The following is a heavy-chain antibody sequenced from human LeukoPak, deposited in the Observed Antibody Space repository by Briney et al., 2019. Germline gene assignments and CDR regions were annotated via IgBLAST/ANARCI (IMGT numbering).Heavy chain of an antibody. CDR2: IYYGGST. Sequence: GKGLEWIGYIYYGGSTNSNPSLKSRVTISADTSKNLFSLKLSSVTAADTAVYYCARDYNWNFDYWGQGTLVTVSS. D-gene: IGHD1-20*01. J-gene: IGHJ4*02. CDR3: ARDYNWNFDY. V-gene: IGHV4-59*01.